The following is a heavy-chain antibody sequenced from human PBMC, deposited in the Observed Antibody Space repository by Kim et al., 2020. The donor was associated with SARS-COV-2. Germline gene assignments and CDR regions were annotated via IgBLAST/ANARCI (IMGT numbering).Heavy chain of an antibody. J-gene: IGHJ6*02. Sequence: ASVKVSCKASGYTFTSYYMHWVRQAPGQGLEWMGIINPSGGSTSYAQKFQGRVTMTRDTSTSTVYMELSSLRSEDTAVYYCARDLVWIAAAGTSYYGMDVWGQGTTVTVSS. CDR2: INPSGGST. V-gene: IGHV1-46*01. CDR1: GYTFTSYY. CDR3: ARDLVWIAAAGTSYYGMDV. D-gene: IGHD6-13*01.